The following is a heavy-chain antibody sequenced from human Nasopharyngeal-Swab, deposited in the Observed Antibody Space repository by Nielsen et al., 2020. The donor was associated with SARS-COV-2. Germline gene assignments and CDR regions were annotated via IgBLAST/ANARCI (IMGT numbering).Heavy chain of an antibody. CDR3: TSGWFDY. CDR2: IGTSSSTS. V-gene: IGHV3-48*04. Sequence: GESLKISCVASGFPFSPYGMNWVRQAPGKGLEWLSYIGTSSSTSYYADSVKGRFTISRDTAKNSLYLQMNSLRAEDTAVYYCTSGWFDYWGHGTLFTVSS. J-gene: IGHJ5*01. CDR1: GFPFSPYG.